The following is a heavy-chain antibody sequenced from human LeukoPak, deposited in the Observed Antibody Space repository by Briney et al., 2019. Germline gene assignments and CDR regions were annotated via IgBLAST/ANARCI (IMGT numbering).Heavy chain of an antibody. CDR3: ARDGIAANHPRDY. D-gene: IGHD6-6*01. V-gene: IGHV4-31*03. Sequence: KASETLSLTCTVSGGSISTGGYYWSWIRQPPGKGLEWIGYIYYSGSTYYNPSLKSRVTISVDTSKNQFSLKLSSVTAADTAVYYCARDGIAANHPRDYWGQGTLVTVSS. CDR1: GGSISTGGYY. CDR2: IYYSGST. J-gene: IGHJ4*02.